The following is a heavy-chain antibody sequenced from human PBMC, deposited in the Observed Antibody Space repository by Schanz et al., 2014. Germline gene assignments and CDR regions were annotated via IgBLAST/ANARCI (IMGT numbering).Heavy chain of an antibody. Sequence: EVHLLESGGGLVQPGGSLRLSCAASGFTFSNHALSWVRQAPGKGLEWVSGIGGSGDSTHYADSVKGRFIISRDNSKNTLYLQVNSLRAEDTAVYYCAREYSSYGTVYYWGQGTLVTVSS. J-gene: IGHJ4*02. CDR2: IGGSGDST. V-gene: IGHV3-23*01. CDR3: AREYSSYGTVYY. D-gene: IGHD5-12*01. CDR1: GFTFSNHA.